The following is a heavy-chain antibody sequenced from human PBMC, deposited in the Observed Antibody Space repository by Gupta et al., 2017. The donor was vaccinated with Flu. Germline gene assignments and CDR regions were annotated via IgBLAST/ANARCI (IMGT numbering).Heavy chain of an antibody. Sequence: QVQLQESGPGLVKPSQPLSLTCTVSGGSISSGSYYWSWIRQPAGKGLEWIGRIYTSGSTNYNPSLKSRVTISVDTSKNQFSLKLSSVTAADTAVYYCASDGERIAASDPWGQGTLVTVSS. D-gene: IGHD6-13*01. CDR1: GGSISSGSYY. V-gene: IGHV4-61*02. CDR3: ASDGERIAASDP. J-gene: IGHJ5*02. CDR2: IYTSGST.